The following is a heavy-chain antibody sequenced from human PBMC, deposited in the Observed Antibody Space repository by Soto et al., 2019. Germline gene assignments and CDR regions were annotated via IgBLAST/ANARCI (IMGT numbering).Heavy chain of an antibody. CDR3: AHWSPSPNLYSSGWFDY. Sequence: SGPTLVNPTQTLTLTCTFSGFSLSTSGVGVGWIRQPPGKALEWLALIYWDDDKRYSPSLKSRLTITKDTSKNQVVLTMTNMDPVDTASYFCAHWSPSPNLYSSGWFDYWGQGTLVTVSS. J-gene: IGHJ4*01. V-gene: IGHV2-5*02. CDR1: GFSLSTSGVG. D-gene: IGHD6-19*01. CDR2: IYWDDDK.